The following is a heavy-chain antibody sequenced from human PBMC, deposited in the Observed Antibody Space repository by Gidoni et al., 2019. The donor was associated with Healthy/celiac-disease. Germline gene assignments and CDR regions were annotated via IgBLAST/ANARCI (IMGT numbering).Heavy chain of an antibody. J-gene: IGHJ6*03. CDR1: GFTFSNAW. V-gene: IGHV3-15*01. CDR2: IKSKTDGGTT. CDR3: TTGTNTVTTSYYYYYYMDV. Sequence: EVQLVESGGGLVKPGGSLRLSCAASGFTFSNAWMSWVRQAPGKGLEWVGRIKSKTDGGTTDYAAPVKGRFTISRDDSKNTLYLQMNSLKTEDTAVYYCTTGTNTVTTSYYYYYYMDVWGKGTTVTVSS. D-gene: IGHD4-4*01.